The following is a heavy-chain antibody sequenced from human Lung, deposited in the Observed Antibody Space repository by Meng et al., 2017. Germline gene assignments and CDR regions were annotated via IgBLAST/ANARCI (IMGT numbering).Heavy chain of an antibody. CDR2: LIALYDKQ. J-gene: IGHJ4*02. Sequence: QVQLVQSGAEVKKPGSSVKVACKTSGGSFSTHTFSWVRQAPGQRLEWMGGLIALYDKQKAAPRFQDRVTFTADESTSTAYMELSSLTFDDTAVYFCARGQRNEPLFDYWGQGTLVTVSS. CDR3: ARGQRNEPLFDY. D-gene: IGHD6-25*01. V-gene: IGHV1-69*13. CDR1: GGSFSTHT.